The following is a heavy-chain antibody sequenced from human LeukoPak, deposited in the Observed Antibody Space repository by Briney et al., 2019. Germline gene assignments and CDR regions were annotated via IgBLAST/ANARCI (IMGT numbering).Heavy chain of an antibody. CDR3: ARAPGEGWFDP. J-gene: IGHJ5*02. D-gene: IGHD4-17*01. CDR2: IKQDGSEK. Sequence: GGSLRLSCAASGFTFDNSWMNWVRQAPGKGLEWVASIKQDGSEKYYVDSVKGRFTISRDNAKNSLYLQMNSLRAEDTALYYCARAPGEGWFDPWGQGTLVTVSS. V-gene: IGHV3-7*01. CDR1: GFTFDNSW.